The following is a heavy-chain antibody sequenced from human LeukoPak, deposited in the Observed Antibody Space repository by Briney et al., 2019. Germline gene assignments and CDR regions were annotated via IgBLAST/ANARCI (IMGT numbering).Heavy chain of an antibody. CDR1: GGSISSYY. J-gene: IGHJ5*02. D-gene: IGHD5-18*01. CDR2: IYYSGST. Sequence: SETLSLTCTVSGGSISSYYWSRIRQPPGKGLEWIGYIYYSGSTNYNPSLKSRVTISVDTSKNQFSLKLSSVTAADTAVYYCARQLGYSYGQNWFDPWGQGTLVTVSS. V-gene: IGHV4-59*08. CDR3: ARQLGYSYGQNWFDP.